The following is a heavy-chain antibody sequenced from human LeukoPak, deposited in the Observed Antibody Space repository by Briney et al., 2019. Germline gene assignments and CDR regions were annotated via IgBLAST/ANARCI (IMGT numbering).Heavy chain of an antibody. CDR2: INPSGGST. D-gene: IGHD3-10*01. J-gene: IGHJ4*02. CDR3: ARAASSSGRRLDY. CDR1: GYTFTSYY. Sequence: ASVKVSCKASGYTFTSYYMHWVRQAPGQGLQWMGIINPSGGSTNYAQKFQGRVTMTRDTSTSTVYMKLSSLRSEDTAVYYCARAASSSGRRLDYWGQGTLVTVSS. V-gene: IGHV1-46*01.